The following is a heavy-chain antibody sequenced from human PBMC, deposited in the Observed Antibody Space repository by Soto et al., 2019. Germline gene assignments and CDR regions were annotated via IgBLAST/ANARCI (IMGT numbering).Heavy chain of an antibody. J-gene: IGHJ6*02. CDR2: ITTAGDT. Sequence: PGGSLRLSCAASGFTFSNYDMHWVRQVTGKGLEWVSGITTAGDTYYPGSVKGRFTISREKAKNSLYLQMNSLSAGDTAVYYCAREVHGGSYGIDVWGQGTTVTVSS. CDR1: GFTFSNYD. V-gene: IGHV3-13*01. CDR3: AREVHGGSYGIDV.